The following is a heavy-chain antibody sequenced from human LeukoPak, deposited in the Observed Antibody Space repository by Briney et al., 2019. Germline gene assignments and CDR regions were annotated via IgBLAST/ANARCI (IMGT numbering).Heavy chain of an antibody. J-gene: IGHJ5*02. Sequence: PSGTLSLTCTVTGGSFSDSNYHWVWIRQPPGKGLEWIGSVSYSGRSYSNPSLKSRVTILVDTSKNQFSLNLTSVTAADTAVYYCARETEEGQRSTMFGVVIMVWFDHWGQGTLVTVSS. D-gene: IGHD3-3*01. V-gene: IGHV4-39*07. CDR2: VSYSGRS. CDR3: ARETEEGQRSTMFGVVIMVWFDH. CDR1: GGSFSDSNYH.